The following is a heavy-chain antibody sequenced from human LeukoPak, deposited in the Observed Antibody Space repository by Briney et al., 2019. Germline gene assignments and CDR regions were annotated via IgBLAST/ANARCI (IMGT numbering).Heavy chain of an antibody. J-gene: IGHJ6*03. CDR2: IYYSGST. D-gene: IGHD3-10*01. CDR1: GGSISSYY. CDR3: ARVNYGSGSYYYYYYYMDV. Sequence: SETLSLTCTVSGGSISSYYWSWIRQPPGKGLEWIGYIYYSGSTNYNPSLKSRVTISVDTSKNQFSLKLSSVTAADTAVYYCARVNYGSGSYYYYYYYMDVWGKGTTVTIS. V-gene: IGHV4-59*01.